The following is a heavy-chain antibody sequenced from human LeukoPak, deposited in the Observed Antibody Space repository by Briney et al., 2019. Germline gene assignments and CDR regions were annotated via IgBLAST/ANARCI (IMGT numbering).Heavy chain of an antibody. CDR2: IKQDGSEK. V-gene: IGHV3-7*03. J-gene: IGHJ4*02. CDR1: GFSFNNYR. D-gene: IGHD6-25*01. Sequence: GGSLRLSCVASGFSFNNYRMTWVRQAPGKGLEWVANIKQDGSEKQYVDSVKGRFAISRDNAKKSLYLQINTLRAEDSAVYYCVRGPHIAATSYWGQGTLVTVSS. CDR3: VRGPHIAATSY.